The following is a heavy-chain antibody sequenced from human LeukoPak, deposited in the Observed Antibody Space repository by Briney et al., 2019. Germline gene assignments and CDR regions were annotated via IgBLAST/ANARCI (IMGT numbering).Heavy chain of an antibody. D-gene: IGHD6-19*01. V-gene: IGHV3-23*01. J-gene: IGHJ4*02. CDR2: ISGSGGGT. CDR3: AKVQAASSGWYFDY. CDR1: GFTFSNYA. Sequence: EGSLSLSCAASGFTFSNYAITWVRKAAGKGLELGSAISGSGGGTKYAYSVKGLITISRDNSKNTLYLQTNSLRAEDTAVYYCAKVQAASSGWYFDYWGQGTLVTVSS.